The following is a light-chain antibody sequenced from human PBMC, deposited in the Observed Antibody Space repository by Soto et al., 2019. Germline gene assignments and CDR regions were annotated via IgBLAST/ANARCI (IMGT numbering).Light chain of an antibody. CDR2: EAS. Sequence: EIVLTQSPATLSLSPGERATLSCRASQSVSSYVAWYQQKPGQGPRLLIYEASNRATGIPARFSGSGTGTDFTLTISSLEPEDFAVYYCQQRRDWPITFGQGPRLEIK. CDR1: QSVSSY. J-gene: IGKJ5*01. V-gene: IGKV3-11*01. CDR3: QQRRDWPIT.